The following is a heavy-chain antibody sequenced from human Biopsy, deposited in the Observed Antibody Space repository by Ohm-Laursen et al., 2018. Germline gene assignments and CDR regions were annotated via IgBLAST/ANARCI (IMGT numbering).Heavy chain of an antibody. CDR3: ARGQDSSYLAYGMDV. Sequence: SETLSLTCTVSGGSISSHYWSWLRQPPGQGLEWIGYIYNRGSNKYNSSLKSRVTISVDTSKNQFSLPVRSVTAADTAMYYCARGQDSSYLAYGMDVWGQGTTVTVSS. CDR2: IYNRGSN. V-gene: IGHV4-59*11. J-gene: IGHJ6*02. CDR1: GGSISSHY. D-gene: IGHD6-19*01.